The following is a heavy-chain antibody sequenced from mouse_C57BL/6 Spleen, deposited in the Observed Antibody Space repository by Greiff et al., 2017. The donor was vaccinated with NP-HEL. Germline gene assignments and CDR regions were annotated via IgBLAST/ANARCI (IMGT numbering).Heavy chain of an antibody. CDR2: IYPRSGNT. Sequence: VQLQQSGAELARPGASVKLSCKASGYTFTSYGISWVKQRTGQGLEWIGEIYPRSGNTYYNEKFKGKATLTADKSSSTAYMELRSLTSEDSAVYFCARAPIPYYYGSIDYWGQGTTLTVSS. CDR3: ARAPIPYYYGSIDY. V-gene: IGHV1-81*01. CDR1: GYTFTSYG. J-gene: IGHJ2*01. D-gene: IGHD1-1*01.